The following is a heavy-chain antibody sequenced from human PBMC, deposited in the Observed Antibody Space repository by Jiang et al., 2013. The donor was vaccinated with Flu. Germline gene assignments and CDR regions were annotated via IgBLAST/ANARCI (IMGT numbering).Heavy chain of an antibody. J-gene: IGHJ6*02. CDR1: GGSISSYY. V-gene: IGHV4-4*07. Sequence: GPGLVKPSETLSLTCTVSGGSISSYYWSWIRQPAGKGLEWIGRIYTSGSTNYNPSLKSRVTMSVDTSKNQFSLKLSSVTAADTAVYYCARGQVWFGVRDYYGMDVWGQGTTVTVSS. CDR3: ARGQVWFGVRDYYGMDV. CDR2: IYTSGST. D-gene: IGHD3-10*01.